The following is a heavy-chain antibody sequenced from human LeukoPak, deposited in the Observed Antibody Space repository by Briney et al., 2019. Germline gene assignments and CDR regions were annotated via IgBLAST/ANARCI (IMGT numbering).Heavy chain of an antibody. Sequence: PSETLSLTCTVSGGFISNYYWSWIRQPPGKGLEWIGYIYTSGSANSNPSLTSRVTISIDTSKNQFSLNLRSLTAADTAVYFCASGAADGYNFGFDYWGQGTLAAVSS. CDR1: GGFISNYY. CDR3: ASGAADGYNFGFDY. D-gene: IGHD5-24*01. J-gene: IGHJ4*02. V-gene: IGHV4-4*09. CDR2: IYTSGSA.